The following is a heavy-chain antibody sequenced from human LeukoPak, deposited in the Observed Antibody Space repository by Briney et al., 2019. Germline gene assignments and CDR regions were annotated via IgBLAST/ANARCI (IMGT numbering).Heavy chain of an antibody. CDR3: AREFRYCSGGSCYREVLPNY. V-gene: IGHV1-69*13. D-gene: IGHD2-15*01. CDR2: IIPIFGTA. Sequence: SVKVSCKASGGTFSSYAISWVRQAPGQGLEWMGGIIPIFGTANYAQKFQGRVAITADESTSTAYMELSSLRSEDTAVYYCAREFRYCSGGSCYREVLPNYWGQGTLVTVSS. CDR1: GGTFSSYA. J-gene: IGHJ4*02.